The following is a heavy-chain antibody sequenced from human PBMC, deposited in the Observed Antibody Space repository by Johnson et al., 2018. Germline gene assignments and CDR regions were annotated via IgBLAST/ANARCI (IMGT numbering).Heavy chain of an antibody. J-gene: IGHJ3*02. Sequence: VQLQESGGALVQPGGSLRLPCAASGFIFAHYWMSWVRQAPGKGLEWVANINEDGNIYNYVDSVRGRFTISRDNAKNSLYLQRDRLRVDDTALYYCVRGGAIFDMWGQGTMVTVSS. D-gene: IGHD1-26*01. CDR2: INEDGNIY. CDR1: GFIFAHYW. V-gene: IGHV3-7*04. CDR3: VRGGAIFDM.